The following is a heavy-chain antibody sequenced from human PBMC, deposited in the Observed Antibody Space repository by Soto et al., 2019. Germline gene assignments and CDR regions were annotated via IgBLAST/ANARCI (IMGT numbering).Heavy chain of an antibody. CDR2: ISSSGSII. D-gene: IGHD5-18*01. CDR1: GFTFSDYD. V-gene: IGHV3-11*01. Sequence: PWWSLRLSCAASGFTFSDYDMSWIRQAPGKGLEWVSYISSSGSIIYYADSVKGRFTISRDNAKNSLYLQMNSLRAEDTAVYYCNSAVDYWGQGTLVTVS. J-gene: IGHJ4*02. CDR3: NSAVDY.